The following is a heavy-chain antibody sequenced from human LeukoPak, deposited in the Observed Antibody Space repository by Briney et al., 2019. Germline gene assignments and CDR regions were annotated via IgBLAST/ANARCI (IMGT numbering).Heavy chain of an antibody. CDR3: ITPLPYSAQ. V-gene: IGHV3-15*07. Sequence: GGSLRLSCAASGFTFSSYWMNWVRQAPGKGLEWVGRIKPKTDGESTEYAAPVKGRFSISRDDSKNMLYLQMNSLKTEDTAVYYCITPLPYSAQGGQGTLVTVSS. J-gene: IGHJ4*02. CDR1: GFTFSSYW. D-gene: IGHD2-21*01. CDR2: IKPKTDGEST.